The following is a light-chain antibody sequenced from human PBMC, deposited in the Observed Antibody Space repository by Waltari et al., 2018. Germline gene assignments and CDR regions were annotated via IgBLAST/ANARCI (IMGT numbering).Light chain of an antibody. V-gene: IGKV1-5*03. CDR1: RSISDW. J-gene: IGKJ1*01. CDR3: QQYGGPSWT. CDR2: KAS. Sequence: DTQMTQSPSTLSASVGDRVSITCRASRSISDWLAWYQQKPGKAPKLLIYKASNLKSGVPSRFGGSGSGTEFTLTISSLQPDDFATYYCQQYGGPSWTFGQGTKVEIK.